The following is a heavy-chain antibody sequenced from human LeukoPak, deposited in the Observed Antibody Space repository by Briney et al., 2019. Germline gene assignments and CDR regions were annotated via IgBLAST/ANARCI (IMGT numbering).Heavy chain of an antibody. Sequence: GGSLRLSCTASGFTFSSYEMNWVRQAPGKGLEWVSYISSSGSTKYYADSVKGRFTISRDNAKNSLYLQMNSLRAEDTAVYYCARDRRDIVTTYFDYWGQGTLVTASS. V-gene: IGHV3-48*03. CDR2: ISSSGSTK. CDR1: GFTFSSYE. D-gene: IGHD5-12*01. CDR3: ARDRRDIVTTYFDY. J-gene: IGHJ4*02.